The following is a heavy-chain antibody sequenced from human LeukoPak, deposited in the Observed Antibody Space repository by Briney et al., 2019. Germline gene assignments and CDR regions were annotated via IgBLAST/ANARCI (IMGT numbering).Heavy chain of an antibody. V-gene: IGHV3-74*03. J-gene: IGHJ5*02. CDR1: GFTFSQYW. Sequence: GGSLRLSCTVSGFTFSQYWMSWVRQAPGKGPVWLARINSDGFSISYADSVKGRFTISRDNAKNTLYLQMNTLRAEGTAMYYCARAVAVAGTDAWGQGTLVTVSS. D-gene: IGHD6-19*01. CDR2: INSDGFSI. CDR3: ARAVAVAGTDA.